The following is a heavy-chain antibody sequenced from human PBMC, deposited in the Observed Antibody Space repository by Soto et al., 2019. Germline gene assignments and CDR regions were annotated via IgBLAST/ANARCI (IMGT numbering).Heavy chain of an antibody. D-gene: IGHD3-9*01. CDR2: IYPGDSDT. CDR3: ARSPILTGYLNWFDP. V-gene: IGHV5-51*01. J-gene: IGHJ5*02. Sequence: PGESLKISCKGSGYSFTSYWIGWVRQMPGKGLGWMGIIYPGDSDTRYSPSFQGQVTISADKSISTAYLQWSSLKASDTAMYYCARSPILTGYLNWFDPWGQGTLVTVSS. CDR1: GYSFTSYW.